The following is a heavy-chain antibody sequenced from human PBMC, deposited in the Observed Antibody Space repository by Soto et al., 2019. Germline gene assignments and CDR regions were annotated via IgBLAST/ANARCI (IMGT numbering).Heavy chain of an antibody. Sequence: SETLSLTCAVYGGSFSGYYWSWIRQPPGKGLEWIGEINHSGSTNYNPSLKSRVTISVDTSKNQFSLKLSSVTAADTAVYYCARARGSSSSWFDPWGQGTLVTVSS. D-gene: IGHD6-13*01. CDR3: ARARGSSSSWFDP. CDR1: GGSFSGYY. J-gene: IGHJ5*02. V-gene: IGHV4-34*01. CDR2: INHSGST.